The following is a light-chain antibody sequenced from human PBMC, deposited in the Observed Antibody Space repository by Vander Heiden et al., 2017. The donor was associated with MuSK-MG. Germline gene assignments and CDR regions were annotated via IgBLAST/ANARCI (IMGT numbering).Light chain of an antibody. CDR3: QAWDSSTGHVV. CDR2: KDS. J-gene: IGLJ2*01. Sequence: SYELTQPPSVSVSPGRTASITCSGDKLGDKYACWYQQKPGQSPVLVIYKDSKRPSGIPERFSGSNSGNTATLTISGTQARDEADYYCQAWDSSTGHVVFGGGTKLTVL. V-gene: IGLV3-1*01. CDR1: KLGDKY.